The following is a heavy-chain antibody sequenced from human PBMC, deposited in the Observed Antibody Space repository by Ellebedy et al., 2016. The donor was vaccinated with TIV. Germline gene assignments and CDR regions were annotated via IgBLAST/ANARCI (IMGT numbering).Heavy chain of an antibody. CDR3: ARDLDSSGLPYYCHY. V-gene: IGHV3-23*01. D-gene: IGHD6-19*01. Sequence: PGGSLRLSCAASGFTFTRYAMTWVRQVPGKGLEWVSSISNTGSSTFYADSVRGRFTISRDNSKNTLYLQMNSLRAEDTALYYCARDLDSSGLPYYCHYWGQGTLVTVSS. J-gene: IGHJ4*02. CDR1: GFTFTRYA. CDR2: ISNTGSST.